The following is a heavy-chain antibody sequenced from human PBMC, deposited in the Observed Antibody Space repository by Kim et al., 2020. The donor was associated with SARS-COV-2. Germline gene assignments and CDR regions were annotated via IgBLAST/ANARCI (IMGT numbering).Heavy chain of an antibody. J-gene: IGHJ3*02. CDR3: GTRSAPDNAFEI. CDR2: IWYDGSNK. CDR1: GFTFSSYG. Sequence: GGSLRLSCAASGFTFSSYGMHWVRQAPGKGLEWVAVIWYDGSNKYYADSVKGRFTISRDNAKNTLYLQMNSLRAEDTAVYYCGTRSAPDNAFEIWGQGT. V-gene: IGHV3-33*01.